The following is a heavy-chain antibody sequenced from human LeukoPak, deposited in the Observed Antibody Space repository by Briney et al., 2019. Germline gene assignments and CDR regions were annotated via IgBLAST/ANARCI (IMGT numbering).Heavy chain of an antibody. J-gene: IGHJ4*02. CDR2: IIPILGIA. CDR3: ARVEIYSSGWYDFYYFDY. D-gene: IGHD6-19*01. V-gene: IGHV1-69*04. CDR1: GGTFSSYA. Sequence: GASVKVSCKASGGTFSSYAISWVRQAPGQGLEWMGRIIPILGIANYAQKFQGRVTITADKSTSTAYMELSSLRSEDTAVYYCARVEIYSSGWYDFYYFDYWGQGTLVTVSS.